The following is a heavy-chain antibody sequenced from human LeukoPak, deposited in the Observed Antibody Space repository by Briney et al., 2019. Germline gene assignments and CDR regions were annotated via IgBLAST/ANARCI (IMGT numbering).Heavy chain of an antibody. V-gene: IGHV3-30*18. J-gene: IGHJ4*02. Sequence: GRYLRLSCAASGFTFSSYGMHWVCQAPGKGLDWVAVISFDGNIKYYADSVKGRFTISRDTSKNTLYLQMNSLRVDDTAVYYCAKEVKLRGAPYGTVDYWGQGTLVTVSS. CDR3: AKEVKLRGAPYGTVDY. CDR1: GFTFSSYG. D-gene: IGHD3-10*01. CDR2: ISFDGNIK.